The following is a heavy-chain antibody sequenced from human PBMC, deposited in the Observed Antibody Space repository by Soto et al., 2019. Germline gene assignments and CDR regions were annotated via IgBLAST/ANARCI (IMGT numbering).Heavy chain of an antibody. CDR3: ARRSTSANYFDH. V-gene: IGHV4-31*01. J-gene: IGHJ4*02. CDR2: IYYSGST. D-gene: IGHD2-2*01. CDR1: GGSISSGGYY. Sequence: QVQLQESGPGLVKPSQTLSLTCTVSGGSISSGGYYWSWIRQHPGKGLEWIGYIYYSGSTYHNPSPTSQVTIPVDTSKIQVPLILSSVTAADTAVYYCARRSTSANYFDHWGQGTLVTVSS.